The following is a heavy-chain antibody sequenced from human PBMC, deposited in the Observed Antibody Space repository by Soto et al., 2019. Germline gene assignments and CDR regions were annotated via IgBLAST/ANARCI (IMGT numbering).Heavy chain of an antibody. D-gene: IGHD1-26*01. V-gene: IGHV3-30-3*01. CDR3: ARESQWELLFDY. CDR2: ISYDGSNK. J-gene: IGHJ4*02. Sequence: QVQLVESGGGVVQPGRSLRLSCAASGFTFSSYAMHWVRQAPGKGLEWVAVISYDGSNKYYADSVKGRFTISRDNSKNTLYLQMNSLRAEDTAVYYCARESQWELLFDYWGQVTLVTVSS. CDR1: GFTFSSYA.